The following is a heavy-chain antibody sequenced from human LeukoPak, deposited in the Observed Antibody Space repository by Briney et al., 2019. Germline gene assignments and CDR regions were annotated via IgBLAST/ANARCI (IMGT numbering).Heavy chain of an antibody. V-gene: IGHV1-46*01. CDR2: INPSGGST. CDR3: ARATRYCSGGSCLDY. D-gene: IGHD2-15*01. Sequence: GASVKVSCKVSGYTLTELSVHWVRQAPGQGLEWMGIINPSGGSTSYAQKFQGRVTMTRDMSTSTVYMELSSLRSEDTAVYYCARATRYCSGGSCLDYWGQGTLVTVSS. J-gene: IGHJ4*02. CDR1: GYTLTELS.